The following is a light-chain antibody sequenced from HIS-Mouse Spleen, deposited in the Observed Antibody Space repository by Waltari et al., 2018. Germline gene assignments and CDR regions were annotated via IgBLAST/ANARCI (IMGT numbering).Light chain of an antibody. Sequence: QSALTQPASVSGSPGQSITISRTGTSSDVVGYNYVSWYQQHPGKAPKLMIYEVSNRPSGVSNRFSGSKSGNTASLTISGLQAEDEADYYCSSYTSSSTVVFGGGTKLTVL. V-gene: IGLV2-14*01. J-gene: IGLJ2*01. CDR1: SSDVVGYNY. CDR3: SSYTSSSTVV. CDR2: EVS.